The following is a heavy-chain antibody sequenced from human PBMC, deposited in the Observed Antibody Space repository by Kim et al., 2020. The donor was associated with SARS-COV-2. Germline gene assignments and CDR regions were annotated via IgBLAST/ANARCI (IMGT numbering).Heavy chain of an antibody. J-gene: IGHJ5*02. V-gene: IGHV1-24*01. CDR2: FDPEDGET. CDR3: ATASPGGYYYDSSGPNPNWFDP. Sequence: ASVKVSCKVSGYTLTELSMHWVRQAPGKGLEWMGGFDPEDGETIYAQKFQGRVTMTEDTSTDTAYMELSSLRSKDTAVYYCATASPGGYYYDSSGPNPNWFDPWGQGTLVTVSS. CDR1: GYTLTELS. D-gene: IGHD3-22*01.